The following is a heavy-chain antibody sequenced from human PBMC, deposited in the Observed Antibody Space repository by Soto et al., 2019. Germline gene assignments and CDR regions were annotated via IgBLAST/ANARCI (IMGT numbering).Heavy chain of an antibody. CDR3: ARDGQYRTDGFDI. CDR2: ISYDGSNK. D-gene: IGHD5-12*01. V-gene: IGHV3-30*03. Sequence: GGSLRLSCAASGFTFSSYGIHWVRQAPGKGLEWVAVISYDGSNKYYADSVKGRFAISRDNSKNTLYLQMNSLRAEDTAVYYCARDGQYRTDGFDIWGQGTMVTVSS. J-gene: IGHJ3*02. CDR1: GFTFSSYG.